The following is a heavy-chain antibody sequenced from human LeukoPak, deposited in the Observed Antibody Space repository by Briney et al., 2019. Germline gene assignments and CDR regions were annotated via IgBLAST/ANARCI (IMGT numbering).Heavy chain of an antibody. V-gene: IGHV1-2*06. Sequence: ASVKVSCKASGYTFTGYYMHWVRQAPGHGLEWMGRINPNSGGTNYAQKFQVRVTMTRDTSISTAYMELSRLRSDDTAVYYCARETIAAAGIDYWGQGTLVTVSS. D-gene: IGHD6-13*01. CDR1: GYTFTGYY. J-gene: IGHJ4*02. CDR3: ARETIAAAGIDY. CDR2: INPNSGGT.